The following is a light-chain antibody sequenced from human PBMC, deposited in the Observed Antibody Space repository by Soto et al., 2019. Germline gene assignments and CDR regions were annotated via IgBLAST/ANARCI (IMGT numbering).Light chain of an antibody. CDR3: QLYNSYSWT. CDR2: DAS. Sequence: DIQMTQSPSTLSASVGDRVTITCRASQSIPSWLAWYQQKPGKVPHLLIYDASSLGAGVPSRFSGSGSGTEFTLTISSLQPDDFATYYRQLYNSYSWTFGQGTKVEIK. CDR1: QSIPSW. J-gene: IGKJ1*01. V-gene: IGKV1-5*01.